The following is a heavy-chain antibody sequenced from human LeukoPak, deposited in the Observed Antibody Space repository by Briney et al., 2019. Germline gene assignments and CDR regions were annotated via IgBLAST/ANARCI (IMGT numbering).Heavy chain of an antibody. J-gene: IGHJ4*02. CDR3: ARMNYVSSGWGAPFDY. Sequence: GGSLRLSCAASGFTFSSYAMSWVRQAPGKGLEWVSAISGSGGSTYYADSVKGRFTISRDNSKNTLYLQMNSLRAEDTAVYYCARMNYVSSGWGAPFDYWGQGTLVTVSS. CDR2: ISGSGGST. V-gene: IGHV3-23*01. D-gene: IGHD1-7*01. CDR1: GFTFSSYA.